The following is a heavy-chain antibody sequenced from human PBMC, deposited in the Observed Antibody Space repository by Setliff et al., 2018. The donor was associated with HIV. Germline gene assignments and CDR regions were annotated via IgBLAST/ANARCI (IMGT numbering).Heavy chain of an antibody. CDR3: ATDSATIGGGEFDY. CDR1: GYTFTSYD. D-gene: IGHD5-12*01. V-gene: IGHV3-15*01. Sequence: SCKASGYTFTSYDINWVRQAPGKGLEWVGLIKNDGATDYAAPVQGRFTISRDASKNTVYLQMNSLKTEDTAVYYCATDSATIGGGEFDYWGQGTRVTVSS. J-gene: IGHJ4*02. CDR2: IKNDGAT.